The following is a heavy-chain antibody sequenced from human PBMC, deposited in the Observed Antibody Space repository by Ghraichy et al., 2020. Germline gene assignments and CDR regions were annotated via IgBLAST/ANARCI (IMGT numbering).Heavy chain of an antibody. Sequence: SVKVSCKASGGTFSSYAISWVRQAPGQGLEWMGGIIPIFGTANYAQKFQGRVTITADESTSTAYMEVSSLRSEDTAVYYCARGQWLVSAYYYYGMDVWGQGTTVTVSS. J-gene: IGHJ6*02. D-gene: IGHD6-19*01. V-gene: IGHV1-69*13. CDR1: GGTFSSYA. CDR2: IIPIFGTA. CDR3: ARGQWLVSAYYYYGMDV.